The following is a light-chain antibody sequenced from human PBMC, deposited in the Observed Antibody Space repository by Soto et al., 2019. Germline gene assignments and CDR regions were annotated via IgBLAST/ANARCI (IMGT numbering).Light chain of an antibody. CDR2: GAS. J-gene: IGKJ1*01. CDR3: QQYGVSPWT. Sequence: EIVLTQSPGTLSLSPGERATLSCRARQSVSSSYLAWYQQKPGQAPRPLIYGASSRATGIPDRFSGSGSATDFTLTISRLEPEDFAVYYCQQYGVSPWTFGQGTKVEIK. CDR1: QSVSSSY. V-gene: IGKV3-20*01.